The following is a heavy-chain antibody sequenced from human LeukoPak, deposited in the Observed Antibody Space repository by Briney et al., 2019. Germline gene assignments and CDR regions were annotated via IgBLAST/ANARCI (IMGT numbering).Heavy chain of an antibody. J-gene: IGHJ6*02. CDR3: ARVAAPLRAVAGDYYYYGMDV. Sequence: GGSLRLSCAASGFTFSSYWMSWVRQAPGKGLEWVANIKQDGSEKYYVDSVKGRFTISRDNAKNSLYLQMNSLRAEDTAVYYCARVAAPLRAVAGDYYYYGMDVWGQGTTVTVSS. CDR1: GFTFSSYW. CDR2: IKQDGSEK. D-gene: IGHD6-19*01. V-gene: IGHV3-7*01.